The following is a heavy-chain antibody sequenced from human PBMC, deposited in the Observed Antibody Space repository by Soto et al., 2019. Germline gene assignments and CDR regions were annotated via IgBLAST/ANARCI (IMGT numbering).Heavy chain of an antibody. V-gene: IGHV3-23*01. Sequence: EVQLLESGGGLVQPGRSLRLSCAASGLTFSNYGMKWVRQAPGKGLEWVSGIDGTGDSTYYADSVKGRFTISRDNSKNTLYLQMNSLRAEDTAIYYCAGGLDYWCQGTLVTVSS. CDR2: IDGTGDST. CDR3: AGGLDY. CDR1: GLTFSNYG. J-gene: IGHJ4*02.